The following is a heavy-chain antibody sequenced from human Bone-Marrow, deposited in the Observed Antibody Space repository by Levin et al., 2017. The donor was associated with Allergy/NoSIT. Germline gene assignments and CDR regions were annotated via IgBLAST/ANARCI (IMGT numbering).Heavy chain of an antibody. V-gene: IGHV3-20*04. J-gene: IGHJ4*02. CDR3: AREMRKTAAGAYYFDF. Sequence: GGSLRLSCEASGFKFDDYGMTWVRQRPGKGLEWVAGTNWDGNKKGYGDSVKGRVIISKDNAKNSVDVQMNSLTTEDTAVYYCAREMRKTAAGAYYFDFWGPGILVTVSS. CDR1: GFKFDDYG. D-gene: IGHD6-25*01. CDR2: TNWDGNKK.